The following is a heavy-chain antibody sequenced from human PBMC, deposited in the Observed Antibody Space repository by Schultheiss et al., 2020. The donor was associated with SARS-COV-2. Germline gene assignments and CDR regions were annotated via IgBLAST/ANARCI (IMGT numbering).Heavy chain of an antibody. V-gene: IGHV3-21*01. CDR2: ISHSGSFL. CDR1: GFTFSDYS. CDR3: ATSLTAGALERPFDY. Sequence: GGSLRLSCAASGFTFSDYSMNWVRQAPGKGLEWVSSISHSGSFLYYADSVRGRFTISRDNAKNSLYLQMNRLRAEDTAVYYCATSLTAGALERPFDYWGQGTLVTGSS. D-gene: IGHD1-26*01. J-gene: IGHJ4*02.